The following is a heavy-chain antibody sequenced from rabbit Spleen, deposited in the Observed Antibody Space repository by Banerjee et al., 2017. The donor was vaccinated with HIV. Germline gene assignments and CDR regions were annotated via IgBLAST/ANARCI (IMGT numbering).Heavy chain of an antibody. CDR3: VRDQAGDADYGPYYLNL. CDR1: GFSFSSSDY. V-gene: IGHV1S40*01. CDR2: IAGGSSGFT. Sequence: QSLEESGGDLVKPGGTLTLTCTASGFSFSSSDYMCWVRQAPGKGLEWISCIAGGSSGFTYSATWAKGRFTISKTSSTTVTLQMTSLTVADTATYFCVRDQAGDADYGPYYLNLWGQGTLVTVS. D-gene: IGHD2-1*01. J-gene: IGHJ4*01.